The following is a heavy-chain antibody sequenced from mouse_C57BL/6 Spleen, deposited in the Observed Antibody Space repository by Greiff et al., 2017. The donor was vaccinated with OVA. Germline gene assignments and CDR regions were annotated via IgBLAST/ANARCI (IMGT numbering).Heavy chain of an antibody. Sequence: EVQLQQSGPELVKPGASVKLSCKASGYTFTDYYMHWVKQSHGKSLEWIGYINPNNGGTSYNQKFKGKATLTVNKSSSTAYMELRSLTSEDSAVYYCATGYVLAMDYWGQGTSVTVSS. CDR1: GYTFTDYY. CDR3: ATGYVLAMDY. D-gene: IGHD3-2*02. J-gene: IGHJ4*01. CDR2: INPNNGGT. V-gene: IGHV1-22*01.